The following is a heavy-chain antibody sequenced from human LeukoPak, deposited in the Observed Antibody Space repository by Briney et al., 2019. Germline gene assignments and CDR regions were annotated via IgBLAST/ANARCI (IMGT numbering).Heavy chain of an antibody. D-gene: IGHD5-18*01. Sequence: ASVKVSCKASGYTFTSYGISWVRQAPGQGPEWMGWISAYNGNTNYAQKLQGRVTMTTDTSTSTAYMELRSLRSDDTAVYYCARQVRAAMVPSALALGYWGQGTLVTVSS. CDR2: ISAYNGNT. V-gene: IGHV1-18*01. CDR3: ARQVRAAMVPSALALGY. J-gene: IGHJ4*02. CDR1: GYTFTSYG.